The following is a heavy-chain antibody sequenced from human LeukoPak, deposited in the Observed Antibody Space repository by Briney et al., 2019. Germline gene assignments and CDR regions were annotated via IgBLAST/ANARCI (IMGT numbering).Heavy chain of an antibody. CDR3: ARVLIAAQYFDY. CDR1: GGSISSYY. CDR2: IYYSGST. V-gene: IGHV4-59*01. J-gene: IGHJ4*02. D-gene: IGHD6-13*01. Sequence: PSETLSLTCTVSGGSISSYYWSWIRQPPGKGLEWIGYIYYSGSTNYNPSLKSRVTISVDTSKNQFSLKLSSVTAADTAVYYCARVLIAAQYFDYWGQGTLVTVSS.